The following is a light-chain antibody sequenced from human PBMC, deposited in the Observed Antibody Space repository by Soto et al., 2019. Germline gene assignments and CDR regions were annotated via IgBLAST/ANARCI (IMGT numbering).Light chain of an antibody. V-gene: IGKV3-20*01. CDR2: DAS. CDR1: QSIRSGR. J-gene: IGKJ5*01. CDR3: QHYAHNSPIT. Sequence: EIVLRQSPDTLSLSPGERATLSCRASQSIRSGRLAWYQQKAGQAPRLVIFDASNRASGTPERFSGSGSGTDFTLTISRLEPEDFALYYCQHYAHNSPITFGQGTRLEIK.